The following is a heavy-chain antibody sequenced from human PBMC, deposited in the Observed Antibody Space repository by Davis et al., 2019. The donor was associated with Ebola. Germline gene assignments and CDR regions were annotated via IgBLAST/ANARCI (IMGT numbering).Heavy chain of an antibody. V-gene: IGHV3-53*01. J-gene: IGHJ6*02. Sequence: PGGSLRLSCAASGFTVSSNYMSWVRQAPGKGLEWVSVIYSVVITYYADSVKGRFTISRDNSKNTLYLQMNSLRAEDTAVYYCARAMTTVTDYYGRDVWGQGTTVTVSS. CDR1: GFTVSSNY. CDR2: IYSVVIT. D-gene: IGHD4-17*01. CDR3: ARAMTTVTDYYGRDV.